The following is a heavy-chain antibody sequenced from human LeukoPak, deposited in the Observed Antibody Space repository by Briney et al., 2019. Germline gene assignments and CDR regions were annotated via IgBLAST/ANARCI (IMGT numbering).Heavy chain of an antibody. CDR1: GFTFSDYY. J-gene: IGHJ4*02. D-gene: IGHD1-26*01. CDR2: ISSSNTYT. CDR3: ARSRSYYPADY. V-gene: IGHV3-11*03. Sequence: GGSLRLSCAASGFTFSDYYMSWIRQAPGKGLEWVSYISSSNTYTNYAGSVKGRFTISRDDAKSSLYLQMNSLRAEDTAVYYCARSRSYYPADYWGQGTPVTVSS.